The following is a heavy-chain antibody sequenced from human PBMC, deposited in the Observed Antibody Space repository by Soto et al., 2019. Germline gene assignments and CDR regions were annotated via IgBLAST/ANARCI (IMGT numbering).Heavy chain of an antibody. D-gene: IGHD6-13*01. V-gene: IGHV4-59*01. Sequence: PXVTLCLTFTVSGGSISSNYWTWIRQPPGKGLEWIGYVYNSGSTNYNPSLKSRVTISEDTSKSQFSLKVNSMTAADTAVYYCARYRREAVAGYTLDNWGQGILVTV. J-gene: IGHJ4*02. CDR3: ARYRREAVAGYTLDN. CDR1: GGSISSNY. CDR2: VYNSGST.